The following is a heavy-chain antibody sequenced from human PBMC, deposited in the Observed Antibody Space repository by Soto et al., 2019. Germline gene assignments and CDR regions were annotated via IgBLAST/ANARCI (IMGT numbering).Heavy chain of an antibody. Sequence: GGSLRLSCAASGFTFGNYAMMWVRQAPGKGLECVSAISAGGVATYYTDSVEGRFTISRDNSRDTLFLQMNSLRGEDTAVYFCEKRLTNGDEGVWGRGNVVTVSS. CDR1: GFTFGNYA. V-gene: IGHV3-23*01. CDR2: ISAGGVAT. D-gene: IGHD2-21*02. J-gene: IGHJ4*02. CDR3: EKRLTNGDEGV.